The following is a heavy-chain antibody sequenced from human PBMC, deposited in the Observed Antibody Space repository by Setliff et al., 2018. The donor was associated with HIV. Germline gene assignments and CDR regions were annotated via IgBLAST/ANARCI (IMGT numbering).Heavy chain of an antibody. D-gene: IGHD1-26*01. CDR2: INHSGST. V-gene: IGHV4-34*01. CDR1: GGSFSGYF. Sequence: PSETLSLTCAVYGGSFSGYFWSWIRQPPGKGLEWIGEINHSGSTNYNPSLKSRVTISVDTSKNQFSLKLSSVTAADTAVYYCARGRMGLYWGQGTLVTVSS. J-gene: IGHJ4*02. CDR3: ARGRMGLY.